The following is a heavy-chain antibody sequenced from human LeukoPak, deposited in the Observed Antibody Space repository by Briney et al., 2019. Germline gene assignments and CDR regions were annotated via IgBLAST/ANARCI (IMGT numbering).Heavy chain of an antibody. CDR2: ISPIFGTA. D-gene: IGHD2-2*02. CDR1: GGTFSSYA. V-gene: IGHV1-69*05. J-gene: IGHJ4*02. CDR3: ARRDGYCSSTSCYMSSESFDY. Sequence: SVKVSCKASGGTFSSYAISWVRQAPGQGLEWVGRISPIFGTANYAQKFQGRVTITTDESTSTAYMELSSLRSEDTAVYYCARRDGYCSSTSCYMSSESFDYWGQGTLVTVSS.